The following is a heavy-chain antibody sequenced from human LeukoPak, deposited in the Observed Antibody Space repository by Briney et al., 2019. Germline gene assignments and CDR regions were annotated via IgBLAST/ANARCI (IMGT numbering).Heavy chain of an antibody. J-gene: IGHJ4*02. D-gene: IGHD3-10*01. CDR3: ARHFYGSGTYYHFDY. Sequence: GASVKVSCKASGYSFASYGVSWVRQAPGQGPEWMGWIGPYNGNTNYAQKLQGRATMTTDTSTSTAYMELRSPRSDDTAVYYCARHFYGSGTYYHFDYWGQGTLVTVSS. V-gene: IGHV1-18*01. CDR2: IGPYNGNT. CDR1: GYSFASYG.